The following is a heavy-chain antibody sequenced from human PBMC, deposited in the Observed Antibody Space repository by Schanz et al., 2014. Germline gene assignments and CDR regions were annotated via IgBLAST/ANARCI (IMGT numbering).Heavy chain of an antibody. Sequence: QVQLVESGGGVVQPGRSLRLSCAASGFTFSSYGMHWVRQAPGKGLEWVAVIWYDGNNKFYADSVKGRFTISRDNSKNTLYLQMNSLRSEDTAVYYCARAAYGGYTSTPLRYWGQGTLVTVSS. CDR1: GFTFSSYG. J-gene: IGHJ4*02. D-gene: IGHD5-12*01. CDR2: IWYDGNNK. V-gene: IGHV3-33*01. CDR3: ARAAYGGYTSTPLRY.